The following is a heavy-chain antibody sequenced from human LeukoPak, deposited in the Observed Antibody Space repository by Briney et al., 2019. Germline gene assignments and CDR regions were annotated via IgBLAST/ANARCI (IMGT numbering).Heavy chain of an antibody. CDR3: ASAYGDYAFDP. CDR2: INHSGST. D-gene: IGHD4-17*01. CDR1: GGSFSGYC. J-gene: IGHJ5*02. V-gene: IGHV4-34*01. Sequence: SETLSLTCAVYGGSFSGYCWSWIRQPPGKGLEWIGEINHSGSTNYSPSLKSRVTISVDTSKNQFSLKLSSVTAADTAVYYCASAYGDYAFDPWGQGTLVTVSS.